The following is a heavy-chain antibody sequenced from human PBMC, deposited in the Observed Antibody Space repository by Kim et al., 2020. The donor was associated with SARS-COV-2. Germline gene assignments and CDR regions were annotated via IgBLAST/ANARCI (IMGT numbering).Heavy chain of an antibody. Sequence: SETLSLTCTVSGGSISSYYWSWIRQPPGKGLEWIGYIYYSGSTNYNPSLKSRVTIAVDTSKNQFSLKLSSVTAADTAVYYCAGVNTAMVLGFDYWGQGTLVTVSS. CDR2: IYYSGST. J-gene: IGHJ4*02. V-gene: IGHV4-59*01. CDR1: GGSISSYY. D-gene: IGHD5-18*01. CDR3: AGVNTAMVLGFDY.